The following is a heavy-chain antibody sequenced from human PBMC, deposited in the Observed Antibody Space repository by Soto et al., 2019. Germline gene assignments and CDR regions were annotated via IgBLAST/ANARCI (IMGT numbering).Heavy chain of an antibody. CDR1: GGTLSSYA. CDR2: IIPIFGTA. J-gene: IGHJ4*02. D-gene: IGHD2-15*01. Sequence: GASVKVSCKASGGTLSSYAISWVRQAPGQGLEWMGGIIPIFGTANYAQKFQGRVTITADESTSTAYMELSSLRSEDTAVYYCARVEGKYCSGGSCHTGTMDFDYWGQGTLVTVSS. CDR3: ARVEGKYCSGGSCHTGTMDFDY. V-gene: IGHV1-69*13.